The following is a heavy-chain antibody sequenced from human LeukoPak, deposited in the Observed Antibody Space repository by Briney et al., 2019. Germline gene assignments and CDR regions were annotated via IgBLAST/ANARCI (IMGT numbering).Heavy chain of an antibody. CDR1: GGSISSSSYY. CDR3: ARGPPQVVVPATFFDY. CDR2: IYYSGST. J-gene: IGHJ4*02. V-gene: IGHV4-39*07. Sequence: PSETLSLTCTVSGGSISSSSYYWGWIRQPPGKGLEWIGSIYYSGSTYYNPSLKSRVTISVDTSKNQFSLKLSSVTAADTAVYYCARGPPQVVVPATFFDYWGQGTLVTVSS. D-gene: IGHD2-2*01.